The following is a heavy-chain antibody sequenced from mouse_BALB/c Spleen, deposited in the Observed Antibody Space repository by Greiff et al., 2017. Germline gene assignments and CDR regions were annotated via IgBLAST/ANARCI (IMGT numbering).Heavy chain of an antibody. CDR3: ARGKNYDYGYFDY. CDR2: IWAGGST. D-gene: IGHD2-4*01. J-gene: IGHJ2*01. V-gene: IGHV2-9*02. Sequence: QVQLKESGPGLVAPSQSLSITCTVSGFSLTSYGVHWVRQPPGKGLEWLGVIWAGGSTNYNSALMSRLSISKDNSKSQVFLKMNSLQTDDTAMYYCARGKNYDYGYFDYWGQGTTLTVSS. CDR1: GFSLTSYG.